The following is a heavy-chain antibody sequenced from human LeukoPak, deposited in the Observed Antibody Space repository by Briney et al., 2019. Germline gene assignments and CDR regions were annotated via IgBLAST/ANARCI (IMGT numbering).Heavy chain of an antibody. J-gene: IGHJ6*02. CDR2: IRSKANSYAT. Sequence: PGGSLRLSCAASGFTFSGSAKHWVRQASGKGLEWVGRIRSKANSYATAYAASVKGRFTISRDDSKNTAYLQMNSLKTEDTAVYYCTRHRDDYYYGMDVWGQGTTVTVSS. V-gene: IGHV3-73*01. CDR3: TRHRDDYYYGMDV. D-gene: IGHD2-21*01. CDR1: GFTFSGSA.